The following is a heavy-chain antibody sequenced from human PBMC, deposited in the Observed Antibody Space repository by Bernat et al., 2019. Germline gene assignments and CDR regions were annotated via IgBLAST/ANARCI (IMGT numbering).Heavy chain of an antibody. CDR2: IYYSGST. CDR1: GGSISSSSYY. V-gene: IGHV4-39*01. J-gene: IGHJ2*01. Sequence: QLQLQESGPGLVKPSETLSLTCTVSGGSISSSSYYWGWIRQPPGKGLEWIGSIYYSGSTYYNPSLKSRVTISVDTSKNQSSLKLSSVTAADTAVYYCARYGSSWYGYGGWYFDLWGRGTLVTVSS. D-gene: IGHD6-13*01. CDR3: ARYGSSWYGYGGWYFDL.